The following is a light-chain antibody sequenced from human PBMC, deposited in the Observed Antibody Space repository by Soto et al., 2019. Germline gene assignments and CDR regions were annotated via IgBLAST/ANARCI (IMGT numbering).Light chain of an antibody. V-gene: IGKV1-39*01. J-gene: IGKJ2*01. CDR1: QSISSY. CDR2: AAS. CDR3: QQSYSTPPYT. Sequence: DIQMTQSPSSLSASVGDRVTITCRASQSISSYLNWYQQKPGKAPKLLIYAASSLQSGVPSRFCGSGAGTDFTLTISSLLPEDFAAYYCQQSYSTPPYTFGQGTKLEIK.